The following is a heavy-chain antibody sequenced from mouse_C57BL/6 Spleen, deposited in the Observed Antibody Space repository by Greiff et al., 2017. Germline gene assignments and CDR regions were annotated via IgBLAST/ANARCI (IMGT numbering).Heavy chain of an antibody. J-gene: IGHJ3*01. V-gene: IGHV1-66*01. Sequence: VQLQQSGPELVKPGASVKISCKASGYSFTSYYIHWVKQRPGQGLEWIGWIYPGSGNTKYNEKFKGKATLTADTSSSTAYMQLSSLTSGDSAVYYGARSYYYGSSSGFAYWGQGTLVTVSA. CDR3: ARSYYYGSSSGFAY. D-gene: IGHD1-1*01. CDR2: IYPGSGNT. CDR1: GYSFTSYY.